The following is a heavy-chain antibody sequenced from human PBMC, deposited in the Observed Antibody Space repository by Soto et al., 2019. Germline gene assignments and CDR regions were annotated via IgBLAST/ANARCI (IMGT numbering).Heavy chain of an antibody. V-gene: IGHV4-39*01. Sequence: SETLSLTSAVSGGSITNSDFYWDWVRQPPGKGLEWIGSVYYTGSTNFNPSLKGRVTISVDTSANQFYLRLSSVTAADTAVYYCAREDCTGGYCFFDYWGQGTPVTVSS. D-gene: IGHD2-8*02. CDR3: AREDCTGGYCFFDY. CDR2: VYYTGST. J-gene: IGHJ4*02. CDR1: GGSITNSDFY.